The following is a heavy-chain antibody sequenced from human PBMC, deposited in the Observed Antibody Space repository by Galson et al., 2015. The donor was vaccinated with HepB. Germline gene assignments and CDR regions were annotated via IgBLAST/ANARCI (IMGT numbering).Heavy chain of an antibody. CDR1: GDSVSGNSAA. D-gene: IGHD1-26*01. V-gene: IGHV6-1*01. J-gene: IGHJ4*02. CDR2: TYYRSKWYN. Sequence: CAISGDSVSGNSAAWNWIRQSPSRGLEWLGSTYYRSKWYNDYAVSVESRITINSDTSKNQFSLQLNSVTPEDTAVYYCARGDSGFDSWGQGTLVTASS. CDR3: ARGDSGFDS.